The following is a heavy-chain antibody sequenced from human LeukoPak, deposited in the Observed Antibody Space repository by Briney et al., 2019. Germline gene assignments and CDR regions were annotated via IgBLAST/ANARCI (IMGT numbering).Heavy chain of an antibody. D-gene: IGHD2-15*01. CDR3: ARDVRADIVVVVAAD. J-gene: IGHJ4*02. CDR1: GYTFTSYG. Sequence: ASVKVSCKASGYTFTSYGISWVRQAPGQGLEWMGWISAYNGNTNYAQKLQGRVTMTTDTSTSTAYMELRSLRSDDTAVYYCARDVRADIVVVVAADWGQGTLVTVSS. V-gene: IGHV1-18*01. CDR2: ISAYNGNT.